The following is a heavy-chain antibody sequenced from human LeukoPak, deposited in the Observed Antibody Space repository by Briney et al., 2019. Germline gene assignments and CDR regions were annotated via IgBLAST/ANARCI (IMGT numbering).Heavy chain of an antibody. D-gene: IGHD6-19*01. CDR2: IYYSGST. CDR3: ARSYSSGWTTVFDY. CDR1: GGSISSYY. Sequence: SETLSLTFTVSGGSISSYYWSWIRQPPGKGLEWIGYIYYSGSTNYNPSLKSRVTISVDTSKNQFSLKLSSVTAADTAVYYCARSYSSGWTTVFDYWGQGTLVTVSS. V-gene: IGHV4-59*08. J-gene: IGHJ4*02.